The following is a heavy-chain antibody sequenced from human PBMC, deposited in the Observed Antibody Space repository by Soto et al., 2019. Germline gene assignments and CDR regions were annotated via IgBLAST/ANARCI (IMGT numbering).Heavy chain of an antibody. Sequence: GGSLRLSFAASGFTFSSYAMNGVRQTQEKGLEWVSSISSTSSYTHYSDSVKGRFTISRDNANNSLVLQMNSLRAEDTATYYCARDLALAGNYWGQGVLVTVSS. J-gene: IGHJ4*02. CDR1: GFTFSSYA. CDR3: ARDLALAGNY. CDR2: ISSTSSYT. D-gene: IGHD6-19*01. V-gene: IGHV3-21*01.